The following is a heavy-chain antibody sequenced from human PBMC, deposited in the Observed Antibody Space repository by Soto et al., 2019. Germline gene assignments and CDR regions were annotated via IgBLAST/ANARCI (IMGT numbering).Heavy chain of an antibody. J-gene: IGHJ4*02. CDR3: ARDQGSSEFDY. V-gene: IGHV1-3*01. CDR2: INAGNGNT. D-gene: IGHD6-6*01. Sequence: GASVKVSCKASGYTFTSYAMHWVRQAPGQRLEWMGWINAGNGNTKYSQKLQGRVTMTTDTSTSTAYMELRSLRSDDTAVYYCARDQGSSEFDYWGQGTLVTVSS. CDR1: GYTFTSYA.